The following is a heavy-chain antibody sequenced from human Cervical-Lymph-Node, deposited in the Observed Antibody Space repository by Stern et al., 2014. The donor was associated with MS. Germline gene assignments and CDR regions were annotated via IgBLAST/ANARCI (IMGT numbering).Heavy chain of an antibody. D-gene: IGHD1-26*01. CDR1: GGTFSSHT. J-gene: IGHJ4*02. CDR2: IIPIIDVA. V-gene: IGHV1-69*09. CDR3: AKYGGSYGTSPDQ. Sequence: QVQLVQSGAEVKQTGSSVKVSCKASGGTFSSHTITWVRQAPGQGLEWMGWIIPIIDVANHTQKFQGRLTISADKSTSTAYMELNSLKAEDTAVYYCAKYGGSYGTSPDQWGQGTLVTVAS.